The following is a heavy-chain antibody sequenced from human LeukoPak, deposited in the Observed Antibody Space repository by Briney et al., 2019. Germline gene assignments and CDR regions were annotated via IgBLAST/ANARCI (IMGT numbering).Heavy chain of an antibody. J-gene: IGHJ3*02. CDR2: INHSGST. Sequence: PSETLSLTCAVYGGSFSGYYWSWIRQPPGKGLGWIGEINHSGSTNYNPSLKSRVTISVDTSKNQFSLKLSSVTAADTAVYYCARALVVPAAIRIGDAFDIWGQGTMVTVSS. CDR1: GGSFSGYY. V-gene: IGHV4-34*01. D-gene: IGHD2-2*01. CDR3: ARALVVPAAIRIGDAFDI.